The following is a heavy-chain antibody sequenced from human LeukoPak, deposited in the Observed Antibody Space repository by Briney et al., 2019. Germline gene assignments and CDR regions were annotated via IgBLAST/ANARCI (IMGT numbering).Heavy chain of an antibody. D-gene: IGHD1-26*01. CDR3: ARMPPVGGSYVY. CDR2: IHYSGST. Sequence: PSETLSLTCTVSGGSISSYYWSWIRQPPGKGLEWIGYIHYSGSTNYNPSLKSQVTISVDTSKNQFSLKLSSVTAADTAVYYCARMPPVGGSYVYWGQGTLVTVSS. CDR1: GGSISSYY. V-gene: IGHV4-59*01. J-gene: IGHJ4*02.